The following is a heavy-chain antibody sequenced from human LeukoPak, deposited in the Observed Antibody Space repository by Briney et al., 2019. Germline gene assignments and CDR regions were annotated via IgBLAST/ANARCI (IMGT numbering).Heavy chain of an antibody. Sequence: PGGSLRLSSAASGFTFSSYAINWVRQAPGKGLEWVSSINASGGSTYYADSVKGRFTISRDNSKNTLYLQMNSLRAEDTAVYYCAKPAKTDYADYWGQGTLVTVSS. CDR2: INASGGST. D-gene: IGHD1-14*01. J-gene: IGHJ4*02. V-gene: IGHV3-23*01. CDR1: GFTFSSYA. CDR3: AKPAKTDYADY.